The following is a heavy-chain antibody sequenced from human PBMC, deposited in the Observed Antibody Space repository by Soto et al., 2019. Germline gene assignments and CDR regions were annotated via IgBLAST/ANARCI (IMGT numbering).Heavy chain of an antibody. Sequence: SETLSLTCAVYGGSFSGYYWSWIRQPPGKGLEWIGEINHSGSTNYNPSLKSRVTISVDTSKNQFSLKLSSVTAADTAVYYCARGRVPFDYWGQGTLVTVSS. J-gene: IGHJ4*02. D-gene: IGHD3-10*02. V-gene: IGHV4-34*01. CDR1: GGSFSGYY. CDR2: INHSGST. CDR3: ARGRVPFDY.